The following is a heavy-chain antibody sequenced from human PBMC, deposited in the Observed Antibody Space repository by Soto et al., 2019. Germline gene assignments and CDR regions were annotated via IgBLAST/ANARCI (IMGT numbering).Heavy chain of an antibody. Sequence: QVQLVESGGGLVKPGGSLRLSCAASGFTFSDYYMSWIRQAPGKGLEWVSYISSSGSTIYYADSVKGRFTISRDNAKNSLYLQMNSLRAEDTAVYYCASHPNYGDYHTYYYYMDVWGKGTTVTVSS. J-gene: IGHJ6*03. CDR1: GFTFSDYY. CDR3: ASHPNYGDYHTYYYYMDV. V-gene: IGHV3-11*01. CDR2: ISSSGSTI. D-gene: IGHD4-17*01.